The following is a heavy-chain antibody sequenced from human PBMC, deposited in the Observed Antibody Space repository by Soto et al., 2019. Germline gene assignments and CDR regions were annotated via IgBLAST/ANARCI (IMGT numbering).Heavy chain of an antibody. J-gene: IGHJ5*02. CDR1: GASISGFY. CDR3: VRDGTKTLRDWFDP. Sequence: ASETLSLTCTVSGASISGFYWSWIRKSAGKGLEWIGRIYATGTTDYNPSLKSRVMMSVDTSKKQFSLKLRSVTAADTAVYYCVRDGTKTLRDWFDPWGQGISVTVSS. CDR2: IYATGTT. V-gene: IGHV4-4*07. D-gene: IGHD1-1*01.